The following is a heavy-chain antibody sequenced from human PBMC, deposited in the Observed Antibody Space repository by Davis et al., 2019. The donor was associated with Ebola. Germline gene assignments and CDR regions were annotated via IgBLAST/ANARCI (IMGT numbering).Heavy chain of an antibody. D-gene: IGHD4-17*01. V-gene: IGHV3-11*06. J-gene: IGHJ6*04. Sequence: PGGSLRLSCAASGFTFSDYYMSWIRQAPGKGLEWVSSISSSSSYIYYADSVKGRFTISRDNAKNSLYLQMNSLRAEDTAVYYCARDLWDYGDYQDYYYYYGMDVWGKGTTVTVSS. CDR1: GFTFSDYY. CDR3: ARDLWDYGDYQDYYYYYGMDV. CDR2: ISSSSSYI.